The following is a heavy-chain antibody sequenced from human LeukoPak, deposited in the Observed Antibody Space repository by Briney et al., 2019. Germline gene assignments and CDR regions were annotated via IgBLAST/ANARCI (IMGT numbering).Heavy chain of an antibody. CDR1: GGSISSSSYY. D-gene: IGHD3-16*02. CDR3: ARRGRITFGGVIVSRHYDY. Sequence: SETLSLTCTVSGGSISSSSYYWGWIRQPPGKGLEWIGSIYYSGSTYYNPSLKSRVTISVDTSKNQFSLKLSSVTAADTAVYYCARRGRITFGGVIVSRHYDYWGQGTLVTVSS. V-gene: IGHV4-39*07. CDR2: IYYSGST. J-gene: IGHJ4*02.